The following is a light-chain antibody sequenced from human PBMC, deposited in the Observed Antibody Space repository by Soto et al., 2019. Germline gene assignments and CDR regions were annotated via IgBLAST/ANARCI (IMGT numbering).Light chain of an antibody. Sequence: EIVLTQSPGTLSLSPGGRATLSCRASESVSSSYLAWYQQKPGQAPRLLIFGASSRATGTPDRFSGSGSGTDFTLTISSLQPDDFATYYCQQYNSYPWTFGQGTKVDIK. J-gene: IGKJ1*01. CDR1: ESVSSSY. CDR3: QQYNSYPWT. CDR2: GAS. V-gene: IGKV3-20*01.